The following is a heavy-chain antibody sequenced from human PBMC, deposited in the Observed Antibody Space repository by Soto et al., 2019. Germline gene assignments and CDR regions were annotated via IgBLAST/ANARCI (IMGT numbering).Heavy chain of an antibody. CDR1: GFTFDDYA. D-gene: IGHD3-10*01. CDR3: AKDIWFLHGMRTQYYGMDV. Sequence: PGGSLRLSCAASGFTFDDYAMHWVRQAPGKGLEWVSGISWNSGSIGYADSVKGRFTISRDNAKNSLYLQMNSLRAEDTALYYCAKDIWFLHGMRTQYYGMDVWGQGTTVTVSS. J-gene: IGHJ6*02. CDR2: ISWNSGSI. V-gene: IGHV3-9*01.